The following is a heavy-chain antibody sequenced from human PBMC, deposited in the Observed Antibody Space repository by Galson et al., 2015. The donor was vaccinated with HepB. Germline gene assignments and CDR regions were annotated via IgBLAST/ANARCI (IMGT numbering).Heavy chain of an antibody. J-gene: IGHJ4*02. CDR2: IYYSGST. CDR1: GGSISSGGYY. CDR3: ARQGRPGDPFHDY. D-gene: IGHD1-14*01. Sequence: LSLTCTVSGGSISSGGYYWSWIRQHPGKGLEWIGYIYYSGSTYYNPSLKSRVTISIDTSKNEFSLKLNSVTAADAAAYYCARQGRPGDPFHDYWGQGTLVTVSS. V-gene: IGHV4-31*03.